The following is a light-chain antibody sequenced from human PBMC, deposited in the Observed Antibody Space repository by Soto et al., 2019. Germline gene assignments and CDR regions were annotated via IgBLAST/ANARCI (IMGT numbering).Light chain of an antibody. V-gene: IGKV3-11*01. J-gene: IGKJ1*01. CDR3: QQRTTWPVT. CDR2: DAS. CDR1: QSVSSY. Sequence: EIVLTQSPATLSLSPGERATLSCRASQSVSSYFAWYQQKPGQAPRLLIYDASNRATGIPARFSGSGSGTDFTLTISSLEPEDFAVYYCQQRTTWPVTFGQGTRVDIK.